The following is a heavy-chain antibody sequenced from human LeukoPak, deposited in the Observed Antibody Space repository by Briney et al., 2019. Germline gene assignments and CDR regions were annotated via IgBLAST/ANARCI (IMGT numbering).Heavy chain of an antibody. CDR1: GYTFTGYY. CDR3: ARVGRWSGYIDEGNQAAFDI. Sequence: ASVKVSCKASGYTFTGYYMHWVRQAPGQGLEWMGWINPNSGCTNYAQKFQGRVTMTRDTSISTAYMELSRLRSDDTAVYYCARVGRWSGYIDEGNQAAFDIWGQGTMVTVSS. CDR2: INPNSGCT. D-gene: IGHD3-3*01. J-gene: IGHJ3*02. V-gene: IGHV1-2*02.